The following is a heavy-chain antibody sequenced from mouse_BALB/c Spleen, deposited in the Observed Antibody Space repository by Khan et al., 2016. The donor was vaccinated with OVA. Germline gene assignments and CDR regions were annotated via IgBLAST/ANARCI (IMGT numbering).Heavy chain of an antibody. CDR3: ARQNYGPFAY. CDR1: GFTFSTFA. Sequence: EVELVESGGDLVKPGGSLKLSCSASGFTFSTFAMSWVRQTPAKRLEWVATINTGSDYIYYVDSVKGRFTISRDNATNTLYLQMSSLRSEDTAMYYCARQNYGPFAYWGQGTLVTVSA. CDR2: INTGSDYI. J-gene: IGHJ3*01. V-gene: IGHV5-9-3*01. D-gene: IGHD1-1*01.